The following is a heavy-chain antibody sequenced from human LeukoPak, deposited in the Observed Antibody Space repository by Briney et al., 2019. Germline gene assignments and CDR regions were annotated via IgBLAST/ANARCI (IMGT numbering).Heavy chain of an antibody. CDR1: GFTFSSFP. CDR2: IGGNGGGT. CDR3: AKERATTTSSDY. Sequence: GGSLRLSCAASGFTFSSFPMSWVRQAPGTGLEWVSIIGGNGGGTYYADSVKGRFTISRDNSKNTLYLQMNSLRAEDTAVYFCAKERATTTSSDYWGQGTLVTVSS. D-gene: IGHD4-11*01. V-gene: IGHV3-23*01. J-gene: IGHJ4*02.